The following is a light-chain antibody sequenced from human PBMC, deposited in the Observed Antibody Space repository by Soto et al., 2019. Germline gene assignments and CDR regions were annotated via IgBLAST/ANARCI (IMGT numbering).Light chain of an antibody. J-gene: IGKJ4*01. CDR3: QQYNSWPLT. CDR1: QYIRSS. V-gene: IGKV3-15*01. CDR2: GAS. Sequence: EIVMTQSPATLSVSPGDTATLSCRASQYIRSSLAWYQQKPGQAPRLLIYGASTRATGVPARFSGGGSGTEFTLTISSLQSYHFAVYYCQQYNSWPLTFGGGTKVEIK.